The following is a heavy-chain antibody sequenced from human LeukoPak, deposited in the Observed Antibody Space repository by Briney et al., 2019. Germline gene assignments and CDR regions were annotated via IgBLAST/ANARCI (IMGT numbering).Heavy chain of an antibody. CDR3: ARGGQWGPWYYFDY. D-gene: IGHD6-19*01. V-gene: IGHV4-59*01. CDR1: GGSISGYY. Sequence: PSETLSLTCTVSGGSISGYYWSWIRQPPGKGLEWIGYIYYSGSTNYNPSLKSRVTISVDTSKNQFSLKLSSVTAADTAVCYCARGGQWGPWYYFDYWGQGTLVTVSS. CDR2: IYYSGST. J-gene: IGHJ4*02.